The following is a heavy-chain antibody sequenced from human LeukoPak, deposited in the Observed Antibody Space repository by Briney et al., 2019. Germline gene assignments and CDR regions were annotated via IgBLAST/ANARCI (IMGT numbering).Heavy chain of an antibody. V-gene: IGHV4-31*03. CDR2: IYYSGST. J-gene: IGHJ5*02. Sequence: PSETLSLTCTVSGGSIRSGGYYWSWIRQHPGKGLEWIGYIYYSGSTYYNPSLKSRVTKSVDTSKNQFSLKLSSVTAADTAVYYCARDSRGSGYLNWFDPWGQGTLVTVSS. CDR3: ARDSRGSGYLNWFDP. D-gene: IGHD3-3*01. CDR1: GGSIRSGGYY.